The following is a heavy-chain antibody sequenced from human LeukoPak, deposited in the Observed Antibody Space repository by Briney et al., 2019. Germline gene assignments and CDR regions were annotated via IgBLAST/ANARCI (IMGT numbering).Heavy chain of an antibody. Sequence: ASVTLSWMASGYTFTSYSISCVRHAAGQGREWVGWMKPKSGNTSHAQSLHGRVTITRDTPISTVHMELSSLRSEDTAVYFCAHGPRFLEWLSPGYYYMDVWGKGATVTVPS. CDR1: GYTFTSYS. V-gene: IGHV1-8*03. CDR3: AHGPRFLEWLSPGYYYMDV. D-gene: IGHD3-3*01. J-gene: IGHJ6*03. CDR2: MKPKSGNT.